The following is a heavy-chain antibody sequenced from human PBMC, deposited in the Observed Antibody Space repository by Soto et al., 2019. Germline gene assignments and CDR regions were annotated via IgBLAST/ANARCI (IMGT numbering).Heavy chain of an antibody. V-gene: IGHV1-18*04. CDR1: GYTFPRYG. CDR3: ARDDSSMIPLYGMDV. J-gene: IGHJ6*02. D-gene: IGHD3-16*01. Sequence: GASVQVSFKASGYTFPRYGIIWVRQDPGQGLEWMGWISAYNGNTNYAQKLQGRVTMTTDTSTSTAYMELRSLRSDDTAVYYCARDDSSMIPLYGMDVWGQGPTVPVSS. CDR2: ISAYNGNT.